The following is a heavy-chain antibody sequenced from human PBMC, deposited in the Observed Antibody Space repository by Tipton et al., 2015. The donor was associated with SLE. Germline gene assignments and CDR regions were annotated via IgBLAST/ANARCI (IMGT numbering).Heavy chain of an antibody. D-gene: IGHD3-10*01. Sequence: TLSLTCAVYGGSFSGYYWSWIRQPPGKGLEWIGEINHSGSTNYNPSLKSRVTMSVDTSKNQFSLKLSSVTAADTAVYYCARCLLGELFFDYWGQGTLVTVSS. CDR3: ARCLLGELFFDY. V-gene: IGHV4-34*01. CDR2: INHSGST. CDR1: GGSFSGYY. J-gene: IGHJ4*02.